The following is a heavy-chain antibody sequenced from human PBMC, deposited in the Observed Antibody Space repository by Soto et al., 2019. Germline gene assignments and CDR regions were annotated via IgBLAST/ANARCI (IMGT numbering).Heavy chain of an antibody. CDR2: IYYSGST. D-gene: IGHD2-2*01. J-gene: IGHJ5*02. V-gene: IGHV4-59*01. CDR3: ARAYCISTSCYAWDNWFDP. CDR1: GASISSYY. Sequence: SMTLSLTCTVSGASISSYYCSWIRPPTGKGLKWIGYIYYSGSTNYNPSLKSRVTISVDTSKNQFSLKLSSVTAADTAVYYCARAYCISTSCYAWDNWFDPWGKGTLVTVS.